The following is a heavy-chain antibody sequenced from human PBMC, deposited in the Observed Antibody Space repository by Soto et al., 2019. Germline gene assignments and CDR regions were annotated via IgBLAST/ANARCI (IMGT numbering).Heavy chain of an antibody. CDR2: IRASVGTT. V-gene: IGHV3-23*01. CDR1: GFTFSSYA. J-gene: IGHJ5*01. CDR3: AKPYPPDS. Sequence: GGSLRLSCAASGFTFSSYAMNWVRQAPGKGLEWVSAIRASVGTTYYADSVKGRFTTSRDNSKNTLYLQMNSLRAEDTAVYYSAKPYPPDSSGQGTLVTVSS.